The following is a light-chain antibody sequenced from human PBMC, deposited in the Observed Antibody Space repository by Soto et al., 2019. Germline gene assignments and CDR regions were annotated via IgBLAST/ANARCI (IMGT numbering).Light chain of an antibody. Sequence: EVVLTQYPSTLSLAPGERAPLSCRASQSVSNNYLAWYQQKPGQAPRLLIYGASNRATGIPDRFSGSGSGTDFTLTISRLEPEDFAVYYCQQYGSSGTFGQRTKVDIK. J-gene: IGKJ1*01. CDR2: GAS. CDR3: QQYGSSGT. V-gene: IGKV3-20*01. CDR1: QSVSNNY.